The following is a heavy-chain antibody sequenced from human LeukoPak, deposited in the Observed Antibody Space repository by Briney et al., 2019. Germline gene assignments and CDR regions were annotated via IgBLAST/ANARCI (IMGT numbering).Heavy chain of an antibody. J-gene: IGHJ4*02. CDR1: GFTFSNYA. CDR3: ARGSRKHYDGSGYYQY. Sequence: PGGSLRLSCVASGFTFSNYAMHWVRQAPGKGLEYVSAISSNGDNTYYANSVKGRFTISRDNSKNTLYLQMASLRAEDMAVYYCARGSRKHYDGSGYYQYWGQGTLVTVSS. V-gene: IGHV3-64*01. CDR2: ISSNGDNT. D-gene: IGHD3-22*01.